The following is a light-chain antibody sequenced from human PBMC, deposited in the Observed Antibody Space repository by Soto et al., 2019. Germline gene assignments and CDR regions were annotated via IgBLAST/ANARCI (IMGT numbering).Light chain of an antibody. CDR3: QQRSNWPPRT. J-gene: IGKJ1*01. Sequence: ELVLTQSPVTLSLSPGERATLSCRASQSLSSSYLAWYHQKPGQAPRLLIYYASNRATGIPARFSGSGSGTDFTLTISSLEPEDFAVYYCQQRSNWPPRTFGQGTKVDIK. CDR2: YAS. V-gene: IGKV3-11*01. CDR1: QSLSSSY.